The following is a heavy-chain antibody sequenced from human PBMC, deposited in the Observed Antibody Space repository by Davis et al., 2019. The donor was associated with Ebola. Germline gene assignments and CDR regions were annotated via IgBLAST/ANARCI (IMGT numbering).Heavy chain of an antibody. V-gene: IGHV3-30*03. CDR3: ARSGPPSDY. CDR2: ISYDGRDR. D-gene: IGHD1-26*01. J-gene: IGHJ4*02. Sequence: GESLKISCAASGFIFSSYGMHWVRQAPGKGLEWVAAISYDGRDRYFADSVKGRFSIFRDNSKNTVYLQMNNLRLEDTALYYCARSGPPSDYWGQGALATVSS. CDR1: GFIFSSYG.